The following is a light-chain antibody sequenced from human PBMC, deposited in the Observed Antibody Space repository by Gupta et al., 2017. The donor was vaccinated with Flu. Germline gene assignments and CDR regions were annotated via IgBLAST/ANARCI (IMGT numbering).Light chain of an antibody. V-gene: IGLV2-14*01. CDR3: SSYTSSSTYV. CDR1: SSDVGGYDY. Sequence: QSALPQPASVSGSPGQSITISCTGTSSDVGGYDYVSWYQQHPGKAPKLMIFEVTNRPSGVSNRFSGSKSGHTASLTISGLQAEDEADYYCSSYTSSSTYVFGTGTKVTVL. CDR2: EVT. J-gene: IGLJ1*01.